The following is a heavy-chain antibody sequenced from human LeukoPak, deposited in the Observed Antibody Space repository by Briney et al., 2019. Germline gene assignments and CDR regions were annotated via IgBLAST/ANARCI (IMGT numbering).Heavy chain of an antibody. V-gene: IGHV1-2*02. CDR1: GYTFTAYY. Sequence: EASVKVSCKTSGYTFTAYYIHWLRQAPGQGLEWMGWMNPNSGGTKYAQTFQGRVTLTRDTSISTAYLELSSLTSDDTAVYVCARQGSNSSGWYPVDDWGQGTLVTVSS. CDR3: ARQGSNSSGWYPVDD. CDR2: MNPNSGGT. D-gene: IGHD6-19*01. J-gene: IGHJ4*02.